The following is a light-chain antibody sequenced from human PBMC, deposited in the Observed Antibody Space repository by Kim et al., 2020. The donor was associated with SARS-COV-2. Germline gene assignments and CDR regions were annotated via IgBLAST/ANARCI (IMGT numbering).Light chain of an antibody. CDR1: SIGRKN. CDR2: RDN. J-gene: IGLJ1*01. Sequence: VAPGQTARIPCGGDSIGRKNVHWYQQKPGQAPVLVIYRDNNRPSGIPERFSGSNSGNTSTLTISRAQAGDEADYYCQVWVSTTNVFGTGTKVTVL. CDR3: QVWVSTTNV. V-gene: IGLV3-9*01.